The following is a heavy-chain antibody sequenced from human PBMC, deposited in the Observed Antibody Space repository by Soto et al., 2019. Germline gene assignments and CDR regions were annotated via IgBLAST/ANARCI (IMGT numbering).Heavy chain of an antibody. CDR1: AASISRSTDY. V-gene: IGHV4-39*01. CDR2: IYYSGST. J-gene: IGHJ4*02. CDR3: ARLRVQSRGCTPWDS. Sequence: PSQALSLTCIVSAASISRSTDYWGRIRQSRGNGLEWIGNIYYSGSTHYNPSLMSRATISADTSKNQLSLKLTSVTAADTAVYYCARLRVQSRGCTPWDSWCQGALVT. D-gene: IGHD2-15*01.